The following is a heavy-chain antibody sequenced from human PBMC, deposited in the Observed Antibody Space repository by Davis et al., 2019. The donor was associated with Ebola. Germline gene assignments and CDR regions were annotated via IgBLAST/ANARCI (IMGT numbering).Heavy chain of an antibody. J-gene: IGHJ4*02. Sequence: GGSLRLSCAASGFIFSSYTMNWVRQAPGKGLEWVASISVSSGYIYYEDSVKGRFTISRDNAKNSLYLQMNSLRAEDTAVYYCTRGRLSETTYDDYWGQGTLVTVSS. D-gene: IGHD2/OR15-2a*01. CDR2: ISVSSGYI. CDR1: GFIFSSYT. V-gene: IGHV3-21*01. CDR3: TRGRLSETTYDDY.